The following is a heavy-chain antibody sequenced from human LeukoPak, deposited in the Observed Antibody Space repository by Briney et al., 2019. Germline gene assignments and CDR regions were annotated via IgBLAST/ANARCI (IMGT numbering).Heavy chain of an antibody. J-gene: IGHJ4*02. D-gene: IGHD3-10*01. Sequence: PGRSLRLSCAASGFIFSGYGMHGVRQAPGKGLEWVAVILYDGGNKYYADSVRGRFTISRDNSKNTLYLQMDSLKAEDTAVYYCAKDLYGSGRGPDYWGQGSLVTVSS. CDR1: GFIFSGYG. V-gene: IGHV3-33*06. CDR3: AKDLYGSGRGPDY. CDR2: ILYDGGNK.